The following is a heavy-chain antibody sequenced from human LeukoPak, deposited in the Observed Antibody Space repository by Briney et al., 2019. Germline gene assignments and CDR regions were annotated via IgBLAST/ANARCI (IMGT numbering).Heavy chain of an antibody. CDR3: AREPRADCSGGSCYIPFDY. V-gene: IGHV1-18*01. CDR1: GYTFTSYG. D-gene: IGHD2-15*01. J-gene: IGHJ4*02. Sequence: ASVKVSCKASGYTFTSYGISWVRQAPGQGLEWMGWISAYNGNTNYAQKLQGRVTMTTDTSTSTAYMELRSPRSDDTAVYYCAREPRADCSGGSCYIPFDYWGQGTLVTVSS. CDR2: ISAYNGNT.